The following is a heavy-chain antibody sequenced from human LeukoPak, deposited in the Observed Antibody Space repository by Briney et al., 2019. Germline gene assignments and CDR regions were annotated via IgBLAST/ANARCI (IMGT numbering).Heavy chain of an antibody. CDR3: ARRGYSSSWFRY. J-gene: IGHJ4*02. CDR2: INHSGST. D-gene: IGHD6-13*01. Sequence: SETLSLTCTVSGGSISSSSYYWGWIRQPPGKGLEWIGEINHSGSTNYNPSLKSRVTISVDTSKNQFSLKLSSVTAADTAVYYCARRGYSSSWFRYWGQGTLVTVSS. CDR1: GGSISSSSYY. V-gene: IGHV4-39*07.